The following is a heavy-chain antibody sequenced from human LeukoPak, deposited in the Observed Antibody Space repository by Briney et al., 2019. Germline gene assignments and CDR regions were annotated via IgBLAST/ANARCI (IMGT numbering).Heavy chain of an antibody. Sequence: SETLSLTCTVSGGSISNYYWSWIRQPPGKGLEWIGYIFYNTSTNYNPYLKSRVTISVDMSKNQSYVKLTSVNAADTAVFYCAASGGAGVSFDFWGQGTAVTVSS. D-gene: IGHD3-10*01. CDR2: IFYNTST. CDR1: GGSISNYY. CDR3: AASGGAGVSFDF. J-gene: IGHJ4*02. V-gene: IGHV4-59*08.